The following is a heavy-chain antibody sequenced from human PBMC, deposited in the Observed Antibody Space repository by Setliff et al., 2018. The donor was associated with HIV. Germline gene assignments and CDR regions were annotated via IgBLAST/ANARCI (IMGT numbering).Heavy chain of an antibody. V-gene: IGHV1-69*05. J-gene: IGHJ4*02. CDR3: ATALAGMATISAY. CDR1: GYTFSDYD. D-gene: IGHD5-12*01. CDR2: IMPIFGPA. Sequence: SVKVSCKASGYTFSDYDVAWVRQAPGQGLEWMGWIMPIFGPANYAQKFQGRVTITTDESTSTAYMELSSLRSEDTAVYYCATALAGMATISAYWGQGTLVTVSS.